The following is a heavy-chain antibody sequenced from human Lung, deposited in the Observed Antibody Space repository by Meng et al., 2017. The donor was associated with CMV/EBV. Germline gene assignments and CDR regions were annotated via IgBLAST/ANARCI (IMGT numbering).Heavy chain of an antibody. CDR1: GFSFKDYS. Sequence: GGSXRLXXAASGFSFKDYSINWVRQAPGGGLEWVSSISSSSTYIYYADSVKGRFTISRDKAKNSLYLQLNSLRAEDTAVYYCVFSGSHDYYFDSWGQGTLVTVSS. CDR2: ISSSSTYI. D-gene: IGHD1-26*01. CDR3: VFSGSHDYYFDS. J-gene: IGHJ4*02. V-gene: IGHV3-21*01.